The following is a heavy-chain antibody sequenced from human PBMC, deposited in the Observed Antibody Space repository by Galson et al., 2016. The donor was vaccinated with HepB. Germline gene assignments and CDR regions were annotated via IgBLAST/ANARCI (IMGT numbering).Heavy chain of an antibody. CDR2: INPNTGGT. CDR1: GYTLTNYY. Sequence: SVKVSCKASGYTLTNYYVHWVRQAPGQGLEWMGWINPNTGGTKYVQKFQGRVTMTRDSSINTAYMELSRLRSDDTAVYYCARDKAEYMDVWGQGTTVTVSS. V-gene: IGHV1-2*02. D-gene: IGHD1-14*01. J-gene: IGHJ6*02. CDR3: ARDKAEYMDV.